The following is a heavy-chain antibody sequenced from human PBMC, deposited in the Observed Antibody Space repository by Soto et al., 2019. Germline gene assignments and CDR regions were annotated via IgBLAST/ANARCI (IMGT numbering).Heavy chain of an antibody. CDR2: IIPIFNTA. J-gene: IGHJ6*02. V-gene: IGHV1-69*01. CDR1: GGTLSNYA. D-gene: IGHD4-17*01. CDR3: ARVRPTDYVGNYNNGMDV. Sequence: QVQLVQSAAEVKKPGSSVKVSCKASGGTLSNYAFTWVRQAPGQGLEWMGGIIPIFNTANYAQKFQGRVTITADESTSTAYMEVKSLRSEDTAVYYCARVRPTDYVGNYNNGMDVWGQGTTVTVSS.